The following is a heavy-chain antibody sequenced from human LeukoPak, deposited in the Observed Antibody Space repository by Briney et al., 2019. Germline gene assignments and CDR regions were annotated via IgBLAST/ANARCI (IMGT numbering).Heavy chain of an antibody. V-gene: IGHV1-69*01. Sequence: SVKVSCKASGGTFSNYAIDWVRQAPGQGLEWMGGITPIFGTANYVQKFQGRVTITADEFTKTAYMELSRLRSEDTAIYYCARASSDDTAMATPFAYWGQGTLVTVSS. CDR1: GGTFSNYA. J-gene: IGHJ4*02. D-gene: IGHD5-18*01. CDR3: ARASSDDTAMATPFAY. CDR2: ITPIFGTA.